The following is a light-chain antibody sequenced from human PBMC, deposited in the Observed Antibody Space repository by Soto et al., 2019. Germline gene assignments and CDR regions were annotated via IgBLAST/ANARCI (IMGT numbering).Light chain of an antibody. V-gene: IGLV1-40*01. Sequence: QSVMTQPPSVSGAPGQRVTLSCTGSSSNIGAGYDVHWYQQLPGTAPKVLIYGDSNRPSGVPDRFSGSKSGTSASLAITGLQAEDEADYFCQSFDNNLGVIFGGGTKVTVL. CDR3: QSFDNNLGVI. J-gene: IGLJ2*01. CDR1: SSNIGAGYD. CDR2: GDS.